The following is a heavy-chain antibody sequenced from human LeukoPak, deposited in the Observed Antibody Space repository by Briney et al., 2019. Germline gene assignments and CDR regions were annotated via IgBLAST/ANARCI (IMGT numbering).Heavy chain of an antibody. V-gene: IGHV4-4*02. D-gene: IGHD6-6*01. Sequence: PSETLSLTCAVSGGSISSSNWWSWVRQPPGKGLEWIGETYHSGSTNYNPSLKSRVTISVDKSKNQFSLKLSSVTAADTAVYYCARATSRVAARPLLDYWGQGTLVTVSS. CDR1: GGSISSSNW. J-gene: IGHJ4*02. CDR2: TYHSGST. CDR3: ARATSRVAARPLLDY.